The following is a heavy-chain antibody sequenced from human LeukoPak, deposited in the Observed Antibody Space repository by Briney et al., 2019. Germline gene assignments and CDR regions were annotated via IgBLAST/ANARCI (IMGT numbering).Heavy chain of an antibody. CDR1: GFTFSSYS. V-gene: IGHV3-21*04. CDR2: ISSSSSYI. J-gene: IGHJ6*02. Sequence: GGSLRLSCAASGFTFSSYSMNWVRQAPGKGLEWVSSISSSSSYIYYADSVKGRFTISRDNSKNTLYLQMNSLRAEDTAVYYCARSGGSSFYYYYYGMDVWGQGTTVTVSS. D-gene: IGHD2-15*01. CDR3: ARSGGSSFYYYYYGMDV.